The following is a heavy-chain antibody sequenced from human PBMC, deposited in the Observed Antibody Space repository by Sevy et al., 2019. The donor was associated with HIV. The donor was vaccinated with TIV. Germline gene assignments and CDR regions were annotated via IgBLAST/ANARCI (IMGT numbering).Heavy chain of an antibody. Sequence: ASVKVSCKASGYTFTSYGISWVRQAPGQGLEWMGWISAYNGNTNYAQKLQGIVTMTTDTSTSTAYMELRSLRSDDTAVYYCARDTPCSGGSCFDDGFGGAYGMDVWGQGTTVTVSS. CDR2: ISAYNGNT. CDR1: GYTFTSYG. CDR3: ARDTPCSGGSCFDDGFGGAYGMDV. D-gene: IGHD2-15*01. V-gene: IGHV1-18*01. J-gene: IGHJ6*02.